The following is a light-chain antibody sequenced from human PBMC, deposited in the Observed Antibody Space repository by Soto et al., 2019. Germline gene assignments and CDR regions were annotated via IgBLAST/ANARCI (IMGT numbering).Light chain of an antibody. J-gene: IGLJ1*01. CDR1: SSDVGGYNY. V-gene: IGLV2-8*01. Sequence: QSALTQPPSASGSPGQSVTISCTGTSSDVGGYNYVSWYQQHPGKAPKLMIYEVSKRPSGVPYRFSGSKSGNTASLTVSGLQAEDEADYYCSSYAGSNNFVFGSGTKLTVL. CDR3: SSYAGSNNFV. CDR2: EVS.